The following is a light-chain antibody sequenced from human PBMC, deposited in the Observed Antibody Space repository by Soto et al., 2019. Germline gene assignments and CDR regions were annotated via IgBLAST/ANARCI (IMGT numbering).Light chain of an antibody. J-gene: IGKJ3*01. CDR1: QSVSSY. CDR3: QQRSNGFT. Sequence: EIVLTQSPATLSLSPGERATLSCRASQSVSSYLAWYQQKPGQAPRLLIYDASNRATGIPARFSGSGSGTDFTLTISSLEPEDFAVYYCQQRSNGFTFGPGTQVHIK. CDR2: DAS. V-gene: IGKV3-11*01.